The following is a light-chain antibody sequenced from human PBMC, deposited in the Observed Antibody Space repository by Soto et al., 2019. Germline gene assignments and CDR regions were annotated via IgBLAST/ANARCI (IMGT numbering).Light chain of an antibody. CDR2: GAS. CDR3: QQYNNWPPWT. J-gene: IGKJ2*02. Sequence: EIVMTQSPATLSVSPGERATLSCRASQSVSSNLAWYQQKPGQAPRLLIYGASTRATGIPARFSGSGTEFTLTISSLQSDDFAVYYCQQYNNWPPWTFGQGTKLEIK. CDR1: QSVSSN. V-gene: IGKV3-15*01.